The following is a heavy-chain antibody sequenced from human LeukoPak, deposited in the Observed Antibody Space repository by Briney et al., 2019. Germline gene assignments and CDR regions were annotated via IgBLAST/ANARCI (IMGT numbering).Heavy chain of an antibody. V-gene: IGHV4-4*09. D-gene: IGHD3-3*01. Sequence: SETLSLTCTVSGVSISSYYWSWVRQPPGKGLEWVGYIYTSGSTNYNPSLKSRVNISVETSKNQFSLKLSSVTAADTAVYYCARGDSITIFGVVSDMDVWGKGTTVTVSS. J-gene: IGHJ6*03. CDR1: GVSISSYY. CDR3: ARGDSITIFGVVSDMDV. CDR2: IYTSGST.